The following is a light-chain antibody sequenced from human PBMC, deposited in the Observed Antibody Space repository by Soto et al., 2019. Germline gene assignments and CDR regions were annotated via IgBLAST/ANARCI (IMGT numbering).Light chain of an antibody. Sequence: ERVMTLSPATLSVSPGERATLSCRASQSVSSIYLAWYQQKPGQAPRLLIYDASSRATGIPDRFSGSGSGTDFTLTIAGLEHEDFAMYYCQQSLNPKTFGQVTKV. CDR3: QQSLNPKT. V-gene: IGKV3D-20*02. CDR1: QSVSSIY. CDR2: DAS. J-gene: IGKJ1*01.